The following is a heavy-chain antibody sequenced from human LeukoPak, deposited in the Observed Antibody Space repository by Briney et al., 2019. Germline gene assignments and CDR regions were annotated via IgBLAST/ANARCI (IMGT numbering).Heavy chain of an antibody. CDR3: AKDDDDTTTVTTFDY. Sequence: GGSLRLSCAASGFTFDEYAMHWGRQAPGKGLEWVSGISWNRGSMGYADSVKGRFTISRDNAKNSLYLQMNSLRAEDTALYYCAKDDDDTTTVTTFDYWGQGTLVTVSS. V-gene: IGHV3-9*01. D-gene: IGHD4-17*01. CDR2: ISWNRGSM. J-gene: IGHJ4*02. CDR1: GFTFDEYA.